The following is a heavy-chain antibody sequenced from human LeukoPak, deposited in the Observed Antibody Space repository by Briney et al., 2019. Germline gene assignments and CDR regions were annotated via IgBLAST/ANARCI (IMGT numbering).Heavy chain of an antibody. CDR3: ARDPRSAGRYNWFDP. J-gene: IGHJ5*02. D-gene: IGHD2-15*01. V-gene: IGHV3-7*03. CDR2: MKQDGSEK. CDR1: GFTFSNYW. Sequence: QPGGSLRLSCAASGFTFSNYWMAWVRQAPAKGLEWVANMKQDGSEKYYVDSVKGRFTISRDNAKNSLFLEMNSLRAEDTAVYYCARDPRSAGRYNWFDPWGQGTLVTVSS.